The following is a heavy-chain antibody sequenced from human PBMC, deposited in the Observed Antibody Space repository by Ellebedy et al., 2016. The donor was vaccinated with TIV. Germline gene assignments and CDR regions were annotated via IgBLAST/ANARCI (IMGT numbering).Heavy chain of an antibody. CDR1: GFTFSSYA. CDR2: ITGNGDST. D-gene: IGHD6-25*01. V-gene: IGHV3-23*01. J-gene: IGHJ4*02. Sequence: PGGSLRLSCAASGFTFSSYAMSWVPQAPGKRLELVSFITGNGDSTNYADSVKGRFTISRDNSENTLYLQMNSLRAEDTAVYYCAKRSSVSSGYFDYWGQGTLVTVSS. CDR3: AKRSSVSSGYFDY.